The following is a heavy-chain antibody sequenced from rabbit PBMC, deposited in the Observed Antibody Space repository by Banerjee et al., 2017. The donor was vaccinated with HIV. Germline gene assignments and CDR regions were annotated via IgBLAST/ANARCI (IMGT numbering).Heavy chain of an antibody. Sequence: QEQLEESGGDLVKPEGSLTLTCTASGFSFSSSYYMCWVRQAPGKGLELIACIYTGSSGSTCYASWAKGRFTISKTSSTTVTLQMTSLTAADTATYFCARDGSSYYIPDYYFNLWGQGTLVTVS. CDR1: GFSFSSSYY. CDR3: ARDGSSYYIPDYYFNL. V-gene: IGHV1S45*01. J-gene: IGHJ4*01. D-gene: IGHD8-1*01. CDR2: IYTGSSGST.